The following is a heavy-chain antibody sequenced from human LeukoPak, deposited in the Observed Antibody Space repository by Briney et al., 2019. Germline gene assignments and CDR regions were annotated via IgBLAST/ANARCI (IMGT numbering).Heavy chain of an antibody. Sequence: ASVKVSCKASGGTFSSYGISWVRQAPGQGLEWMGGIIPIFGTANYAQKFQGRVTITADESTSTAYMELSSLRSEDTAVYYCAGGYSSSWYPRLPFFDYWGQGTLVTVSS. V-gene: IGHV1-69*13. J-gene: IGHJ4*02. CDR3: AGGYSSSWYPRLPFFDY. CDR1: GGTFSSYG. CDR2: IIPIFGTA. D-gene: IGHD6-13*01.